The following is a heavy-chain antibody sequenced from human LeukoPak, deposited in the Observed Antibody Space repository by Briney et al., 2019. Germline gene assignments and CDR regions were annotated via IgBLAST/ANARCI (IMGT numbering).Heavy chain of an antibody. Sequence: QPGGSLRLSCAASGFTFRSYAMIWVRQAPGKGLEWVSAISGSGGSTYYADSVKGRFTISRDNSKNTLYLQMNSLRAEDTAVYYCAKAYGSGSRPFPFDYWGQGTLVTVPS. J-gene: IGHJ4*02. D-gene: IGHD3-10*01. CDR3: AKAYGSGSRPFPFDY. CDR2: ISGSGGST. V-gene: IGHV3-23*01. CDR1: GFTFRSYA.